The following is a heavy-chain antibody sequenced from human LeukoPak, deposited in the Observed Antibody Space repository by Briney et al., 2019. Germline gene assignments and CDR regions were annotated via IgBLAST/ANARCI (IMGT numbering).Heavy chain of an antibody. CDR3: ATTRRVTYYYYYGMDV. J-gene: IGHJ6*02. Sequence: SGKVSCKASGGTFSSYAISWVRQAPGQGLEWMGGIIPIFGTANYAQKFQGRVTITADESTSTAYMELSSLRSEDTAVYYCATTRRVTYYYYYGMDVWGQGTTVTVSS. V-gene: IGHV1-69*13. D-gene: IGHD5-18*01. CDR2: IIPIFGTA. CDR1: GGTFSSYA.